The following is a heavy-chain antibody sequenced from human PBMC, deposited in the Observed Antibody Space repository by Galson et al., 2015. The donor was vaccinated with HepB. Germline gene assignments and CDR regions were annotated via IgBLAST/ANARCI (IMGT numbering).Heavy chain of an antibody. Sequence: SLRLSCAASRFTFSAYWMSWVRQAPGTGLEWVANIKEDDSEEYYLDSVRGRFSISRDNAKNSVFLQMNSLRAEDTAVYFCARETSSSGWTGDALDIWGQGTRVTVSS. CDR3: ARETSSSGWTGDALDI. CDR1: RFTFSAYW. D-gene: IGHD6-19*01. J-gene: IGHJ3*02. CDR2: IKEDDSEE. V-gene: IGHV3-7*03.